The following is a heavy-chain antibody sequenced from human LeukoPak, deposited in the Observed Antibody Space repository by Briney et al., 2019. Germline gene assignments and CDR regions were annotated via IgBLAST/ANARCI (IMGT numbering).Heavy chain of an antibody. CDR1: GGSFSGYY. CDR3: ARPSHVASDAFDI. D-gene: IGHD6-6*01. Sequence: SETLSLTCAVYGGSFSGYYWSWIRQPPGKGLEWIGEINHSGSTNYNPSLKSRVTISVDTSKNQFSLKLSSVTAADTAVYYCARPSHVASDAFDIWGQGTMVTVSS. J-gene: IGHJ3*02. V-gene: IGHV4-34*01. CDR2: INHSGST.